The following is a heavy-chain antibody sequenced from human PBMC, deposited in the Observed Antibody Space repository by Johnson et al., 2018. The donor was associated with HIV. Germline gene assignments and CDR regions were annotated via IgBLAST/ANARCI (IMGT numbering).Heavy chain of an antibody. Sequence: EVQLVESGGGLVQPGGSLRLSCAASGLTFSSYAMSWVRQAPGKGMEWVSAISGSGGSTYYADSVKGRFTIARDNSKNTLYLQMNSLRAEERAVYYCAKDPIVLVVYAISAFDIWGQGTMVTVSS. CDR1: GLTFSSYA. CDR2: ISGSGGST. V-gene: IGHV3-23*04. CDR3: AKDPIVLVVYAISAFDI. J-gene: IGHJ3*02. D-gene: IGHD2-8*02.